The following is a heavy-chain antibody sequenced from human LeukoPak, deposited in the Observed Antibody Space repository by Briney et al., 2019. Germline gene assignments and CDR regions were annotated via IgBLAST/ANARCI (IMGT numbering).Heavy chain of an antibody. CDR3: ARGKLRYFDGSFDY. V-gene: IGHV4-4*02. J-gene: IGHJ4*02. CDR1: GGSISSSNW. CDR2: IYHSGST. Sequence: SGTLSLTCAVSGGSISSSNWWSWVRQPPGKGLEWIGEIYHSGSTNYNPSLKSRVTISVDKSKNQFSLKLSSVTAADTAVYYCARGKLRYFDGSFDYWGQGTLVTVSS. D-gene: IGHD3-9*01.